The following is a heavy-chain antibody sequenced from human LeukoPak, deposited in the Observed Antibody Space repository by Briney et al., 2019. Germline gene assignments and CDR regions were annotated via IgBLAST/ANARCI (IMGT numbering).Heavy chain of an antibody. V-gene: IGHV1-8*01. D-gene: IGHD3-10*01. Sequence: ASVKVSCKASGYTFTSFDINWVRQATGQGPEWMGWMNPGSGNTGYAQRFRGRVTMTRDTSISTAYLGLSSLTSEDTAVYYCASHTYYLSSGSFGHWGQGTLVTVSS. J-gene: IGHJ4*02. CDR1: GYTFTSFD. CDR3: ASHTYYLSSGSFGH. CDR2: MNPGSGNT.